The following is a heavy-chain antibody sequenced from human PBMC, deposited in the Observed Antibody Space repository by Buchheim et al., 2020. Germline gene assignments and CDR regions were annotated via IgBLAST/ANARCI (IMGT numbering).Heavy chain of an antibody. CDR3: ATKLWFVNYYGMDV. Sequence: EVQLVESGGGLVQPGGSLRLSCAASGFTFTTYEMNWVRPAPGKGLEWVSYISGSGNTIYYADSVMGRFTISRDNAKNSLYLQMSSLRAEDTAVYHCATKLWFVNYYGMDVWGQET. CDR2: ISGSGNTI. V-gene: IGHV3-48*03. CDR1: GFTFTTYE. J-gene: IGHJ6*02. D-gene: IGHD3-10*01.